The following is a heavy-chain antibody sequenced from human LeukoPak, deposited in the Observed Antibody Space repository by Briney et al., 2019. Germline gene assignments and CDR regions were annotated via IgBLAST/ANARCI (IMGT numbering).Heavy chain of an antibody. CDR2: ISSSSSTI. CDR1: GFTLSGYS. V-gene: IGHV3-48*04. Sequence: GGSLRLSCAASGFTLSGYSMNWVRQAPGKGLEWVSYISSSSSTIYYADSVKGRFTISRDNAKNSLYLQMNSLRAEDTAVYYCARDRGYSDSSPNWFDPWGQGTLVAVSS. J-gene: IGHJ5*02. CDR3: ARDRGYSDSSPNWFDP. D-gene: IGHD6-13*01.